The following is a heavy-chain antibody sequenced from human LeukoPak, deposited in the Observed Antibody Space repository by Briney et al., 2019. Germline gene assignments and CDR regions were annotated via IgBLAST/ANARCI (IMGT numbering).Heavy chain of an antibody. CDR2: IYPGDSDT. D-gene: IGHD4-17*01. Sequence: KPGESLKISCKGSGYSFTSYWIGWVRQMPGKGLEWMGIIYPGDSDTRYSPSFQGQVTISADKSISTAYLQWSSLKASDTAMYYCARHRSLYGVDWYFDLWGRGTLVTVSS. CDR3: ARHRSLYGVDWYFDL. CDR1: GYSFTSYW. J-gene: IGHJ2*01. V-gene: IGHV5-51*01.